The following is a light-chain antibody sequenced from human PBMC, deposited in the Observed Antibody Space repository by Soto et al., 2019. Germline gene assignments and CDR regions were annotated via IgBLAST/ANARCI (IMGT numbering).Light chain of an antibody. Sequence: QSALTQPASASGSPGQSITISCTGTSGDIGDYNYVSWYQQYPDKAPKLIIFEVSERPSGISSRFSGSKSGNTASLTISGLRTEDEADYYCSSYRRTNSVVFGHGTKVTAL. CDR2: EVS. J-gene: IGLJ1*01. CDR3: SSYRRTNSVV. V-gene: IGLV2-14*01. CDR1: SGDIGDYNY.